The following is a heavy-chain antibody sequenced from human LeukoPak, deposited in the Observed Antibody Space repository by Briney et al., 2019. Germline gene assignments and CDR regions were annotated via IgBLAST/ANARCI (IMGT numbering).Heavy chain of an antibody. CDR2: ISGSNDNT. CDR1: GYFFSHYG. V-gene: IGHV1-18*01. CDR3: ARDQCSSTSCYVGVGIFDY. J-gene: IGHJ4*02. D-gene: IGHD2-2*01. Sequence: GASVKVSCKTSGYFFSHYGISWVRQAPGQGPEWLGWISGSNDNTNYAQRVQGRVTMTTDTATSTAYMELRSLRSDDTAVYYCARDQCSSTSCYVGVGIFDYWGQGTLVTVSS.